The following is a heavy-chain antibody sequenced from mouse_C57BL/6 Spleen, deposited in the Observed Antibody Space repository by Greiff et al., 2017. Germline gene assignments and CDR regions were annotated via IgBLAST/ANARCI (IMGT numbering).Heavy chain of an antibody. CDR3: ARRGNPGAMDY. J-gene: IGHJ4*01. D-gene: IGHD2-1*01. V-gene: IGHV3-1*01. Sequence: EVKLMESGPGMVKPSQSLSLTCTVTGYSITSGYDWHWIRHFPGNKLEWMGYISYSGSTNYNPSLKSRISITHDTSKNHFFLKLNSVTTEDTATYYCARRGNPGAMDYWGQGTSVTVSS. CDR2: ISYSGST. CDR1: GYSITSGYD.